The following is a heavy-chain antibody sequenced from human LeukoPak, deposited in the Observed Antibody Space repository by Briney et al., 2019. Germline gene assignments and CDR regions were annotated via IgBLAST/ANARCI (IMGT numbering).Heavy chain of an antibody. Sequence: SETLSLTCTVSGGSISGSSYYWGWIRQSPGKGLEWIGTIYYSGDTYYKPSLKSRVTISVDTSKNQLSLKLSSVTVADTAVYYCARAITYYDILTGYSREDYFDYWGQGTLVTVSS. CDR1: GGSISGSSYY. CDR3: ARAITYYDILTGYSREDYFDY. J-gene: IGHJ4*02. D-gene: IGHD3-9*01. CDR2: IYYSGDT. V-gene: IGHV4-39*07.